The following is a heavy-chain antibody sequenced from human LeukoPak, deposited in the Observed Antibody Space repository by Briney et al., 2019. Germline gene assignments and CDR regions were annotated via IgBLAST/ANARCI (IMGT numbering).Heavy chain of an antibody. CDR1: GFSFSIYA. Sequence: GGSLRLSCAASGFSFSIYAMHSVRQAPRKGLEWVAVISYDGSIKYYADSVKRRFSISRDNSKNTLYLQMNSLRAEDTAVYYFGRGGVGAMAGLDYWGQGTLVTVSS. CDR2: ISYDGSIK. D-gene: IGHD1-26*01. V-gene: IGHV3-30*04. CDR3: GRGGVGAMAGLDY. J-gene: IGHJ4*02.